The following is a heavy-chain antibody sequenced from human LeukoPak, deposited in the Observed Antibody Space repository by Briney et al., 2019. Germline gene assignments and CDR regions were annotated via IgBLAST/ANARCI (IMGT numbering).Heavy chain of an antibody. J-gene: IGHJ4*02. D-gene: IGHD2-2*01. CDR3: ARVPPSAHQLLSSDY. V-gene: IGHV1-18*04. CDR1: GYTFTNYG. CDR2: ISANNGET. Sequence: ASVKVSCKASGYTFTNYGISWVRQAPGQRLEWMAWISANNGETRYAQNLQGRLTMTTDTSTSTAYMELRSLRPDDTAVYYCARVPPSAHQLLSSDYWGQGTQVTVSS.